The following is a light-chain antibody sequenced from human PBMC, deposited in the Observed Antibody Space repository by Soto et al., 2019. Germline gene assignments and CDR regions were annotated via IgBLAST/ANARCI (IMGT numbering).Light chain of an antibody. CDR1: QSVSTK. CDR2: DAS. J-gene: IGKJ4*01. Sequence: EVVLTQSPATLSLSPGERATLSCRASQSVSTKLAWYQQKPGQAPRLLIYDASTRATGIPARFSGSGSGTDFTLTIGSLEPEDLAVYFCQHRASWPLTFGGGTKVEI. V-gene: IGKV3-11*01. CDR3: QHRASWPLT.